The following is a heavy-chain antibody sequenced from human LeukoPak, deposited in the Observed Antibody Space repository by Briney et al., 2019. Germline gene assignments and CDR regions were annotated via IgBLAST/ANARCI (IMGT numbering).Heavy chain of an antibody. J-gene: IGHJ4*02. Sequence: GGSLRLSCAASGFTVSSNYMNWVRQAPGKGLEWVSVIYNDGSTYYADSAKRRFTISRDNSKNTLYIQMNSLRAEDTAVYYCARGSTALCLDYWGQGTLVTVSS. CDR2: IYNDGST. CDR3: ARGSTALCLDY. V-gene: IGHV3-53*01. D-gene: IGHD2/OR15-2a*01. CDR1: GFTVSSNY.